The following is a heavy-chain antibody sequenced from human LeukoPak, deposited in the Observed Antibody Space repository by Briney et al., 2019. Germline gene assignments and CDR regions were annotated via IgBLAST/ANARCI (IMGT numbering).Heavy chain of an antibody. CDR2: IYSGGST. V-gene: IGHV3-66*01. CDR3: ARDQGGYYYDSSGPQYGMDV. D-gene: IGHD3-22*01. CDR1: GFTVSSNY. Sequence: GGSLRLSCAASGFTVSSNYMSWVRQAPGKGLEWVSVIYSGGSTYYADSVKGRFTISRDNSKNTLYLQMNSLRAEDTAVYYCARDQGGYYYDSSGPQYGMDVWGQGTTVTVSS. J-gene: IGHJ6*02.